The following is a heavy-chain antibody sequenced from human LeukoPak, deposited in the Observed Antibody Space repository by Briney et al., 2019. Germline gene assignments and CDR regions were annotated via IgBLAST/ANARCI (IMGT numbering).Heavy chain of an antibody. CDR1: GGSISSYY. Sequence: SETLSLTCTVSGGSISSYYWSWIRQPPGKGLEWIGYIYYSGSTNYNPSLKSRVTISVDASKNQFSLKLSSVTAADTAVYCCARVLLWFGELSHHWFDPWGRGTLVTVSS. J-gene: IGHJ5*02. CDR3: ARVLLWFGELSHHWFDP. V-gene: IGHV4-59*08. D-gene: IGHD3-10*01. CDR2: IYYSGST.